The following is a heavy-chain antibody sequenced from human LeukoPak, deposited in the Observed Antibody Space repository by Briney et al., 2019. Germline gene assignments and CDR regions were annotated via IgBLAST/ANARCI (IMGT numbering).Heavy chain of an antibody. Sequence: ASVKVSCKASGYTFTGYYMYLVRQAPGQGLEWMGWINPNSDGTNYAQKFAATVTMTRDTSISTAHLELSRLRSDDTAVYYCARDPVNYYDSSGYRPVRYYYMDVWGKGPTVTVSS. J-gene: IGHJ6*03. CDR3: ARDPVNYYDSSGYRPVRYYYMDV. D-gene: IGHD3-22*01. V-gene: IGHV1-2*02. CDR1: GYTFTGYY. CDR2: INPNSDGT.